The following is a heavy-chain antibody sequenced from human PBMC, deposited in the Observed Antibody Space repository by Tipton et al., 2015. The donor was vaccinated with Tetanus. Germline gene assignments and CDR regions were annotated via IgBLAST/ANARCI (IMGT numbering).Heavy chain of an antibody. CDR3: SRSVVNWFDP. J-gene: IGHJ5*02. CDR2: IYYSGGT. V-gene: IGHV4-39*01. CDR1: GGSISTSGFY. D-gene: IGHD2-21*01. Sequence: TLSLTCTVSGGSISTSGFYWDWIRQSPTKGLEWIGNIYYSGGTHYNPSLKGRVTMSLDRSKNQFYLKLRSVTAEDTAVYYCSRSVVNWFDPWGQGTLVTVSS.